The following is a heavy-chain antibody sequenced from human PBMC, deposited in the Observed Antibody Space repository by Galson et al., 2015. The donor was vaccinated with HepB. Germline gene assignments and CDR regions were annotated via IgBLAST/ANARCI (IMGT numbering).Heavy chain of an antibody. CDR1: EFTFSSYG. CDR3: ATCSPNSGSYVDGFSWYGMDV. Sequence: SLRLSCAASEFTFSSYGMHWVRQAPGKGLEWVAVISSDGNNKYYADSVKGRFTISRDNSKNTLYLQMNSLRAEDTAVYYCATCSPNSGSYVDGFSWYGMDVWGQGTTVTVSS. V-gene: IGHV3-30*03. D-gene: IGHD1-26*01. J-gene: IGHJ6*02. CDR2: ISSDGNNK.